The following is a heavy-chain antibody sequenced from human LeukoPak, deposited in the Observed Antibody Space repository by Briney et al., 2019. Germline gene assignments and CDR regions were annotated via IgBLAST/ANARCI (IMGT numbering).Heavy chain of an antibody. D-gene: IGHD6-6*01. J-gene: IGHJ4*02. CDR1: GYTFTSFD. Sequence: GASVKVSCKASGYTFTSFDINWVRQATGQGLEWMGWMNYNSGNTGYAQKFQGRVIMTRNISISTAYMELSSLRSEDTAVYYCASIAARRPYYFDYWGQGTLVTVSS. CDR3: ASIAARRPYYFDY. CDR2: MNYNSGNT. V-gene: IGHV1-8*01.